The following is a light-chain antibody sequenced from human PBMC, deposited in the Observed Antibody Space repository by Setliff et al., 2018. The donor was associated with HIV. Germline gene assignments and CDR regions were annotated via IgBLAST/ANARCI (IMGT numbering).Light chain of an antibody. CDR1: SSDVGAYNQ. J-gene: IGLJ1*01. Sequence: QSALAQPASVSGSPGRSITISCTGTSSDVGAYNQVSWYQQHPGKAPKLMIYDVDQRPSGVSDGFSGSKSGNTASLTISGLQAEDDADYYCSSYTSSKSHVFGTGTKVTVL. V-gene: IGLV2-14*03. CDR3: SSYTSSKSHV. CDR2: DVD.